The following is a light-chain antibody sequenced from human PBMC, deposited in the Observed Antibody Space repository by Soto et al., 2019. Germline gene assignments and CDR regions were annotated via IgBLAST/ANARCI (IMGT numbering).Light chain of an antibody. Sequence: EIVLTQSPGTLSLSPGQGATLSCSASQSLSSIYLAWYQQKPGQAPRLLIYRTSSRATGIPARFSGSGSGTDFTLTIVSLEPEDSAVYYCQQYGSSPPWTFGQGTKVDIK. CDR1: QSLSSIY. CDR3: QQYGSSPPWT. V-gene: IGKV3-20*01. J-gene: IGKJ1*01. CDR2: RTS.